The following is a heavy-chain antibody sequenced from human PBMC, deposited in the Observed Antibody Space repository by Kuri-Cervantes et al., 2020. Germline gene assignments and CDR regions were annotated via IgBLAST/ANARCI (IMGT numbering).Heavy chain of an antibody. D-gene: IGHD2-8*01. J-gene: IGHJ6*03. Sequence: SETLSLTCAVYGGSFSGYYWSWIRQPPGKGLEWIGEINHSGSTNYNPSLKSRVTISVDTSKNQFSLKLSSVTAADTAIYYCARPAGPLILRNDVPAYFYYMDVWGKGTTVTVSS. CDR3: ARPAGPLILRNDVPAYFYYMDV. V-gene: IGHV4-34*01. CDR1: GGSFSGYY. CDR2: INHSGST.